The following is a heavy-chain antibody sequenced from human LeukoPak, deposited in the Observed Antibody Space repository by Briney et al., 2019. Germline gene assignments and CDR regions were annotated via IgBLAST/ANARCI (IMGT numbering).Heavy chain of an antibody. D-gene: IGHD6-13*01. CDR3: ARGRYSSSWTSYDY. CDR1: GYAFTSYG. Sequence: GASVKVSCKASGYAFTSYGISWVRQAPGQGLEWMGWISAYNGNTNYAQKLQGRVTMTTDTSTSTAYMELRSLRSDDTAVYYCARGRYSSSWTSYDYWGQGTLVTVSS. J-gene: IGHJ4*02. CDR2: ISAYNGNT. V-gene: IGHV1-18*01.